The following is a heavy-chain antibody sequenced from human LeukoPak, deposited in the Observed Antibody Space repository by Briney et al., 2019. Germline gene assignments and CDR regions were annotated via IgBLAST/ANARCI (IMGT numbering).Heavy chain of an antibody. V-gene: IGHV4-38-2*02. J-gene: IGHJ4*02. CDR3: ARVGYSSGWYKNYYFDY. CDR1: GYSISSGYY. Sequence: SETLSLTCTVSGYSISSGYYWGWIRQPPGKGLEWIGSIYHSGSTYYNPSLKSRVTISVDTSKNQFSLKLSSVTAADTAVYYCARVGYSSGWYKNYYFDYWGQGTLVTVSS. D-gene: IGHD6-19*01. CDR2: IYHSGST.